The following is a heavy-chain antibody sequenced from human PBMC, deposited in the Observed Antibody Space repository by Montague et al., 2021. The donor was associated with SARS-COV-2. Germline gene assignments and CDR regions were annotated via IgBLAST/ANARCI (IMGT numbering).Heavy chain of an antibody. V-gene: IGHV4-39*01. CDR3: ASSYYYDSSGYYSHDAFDI. CDR2: IYYSGST. CDR1: GGSISSSSYY. J-gene: IGHJ3*02. D-gene: IGHD3-22*01. Sequence: SETLSLTCTVSGGSISSSSYYWGWIRQPPGKGLEWIGSIYYSGSTYYNPSLKSRVTISVDTSKNQFSLKLSSVTAADTAVYYCASSYYYDSSGYYSHDAFDIWCQGTMVTVSS.